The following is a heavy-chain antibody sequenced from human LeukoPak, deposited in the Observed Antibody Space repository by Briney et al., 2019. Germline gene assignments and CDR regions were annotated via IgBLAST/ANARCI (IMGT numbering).Heavy chain of an antibody. V-gene: IGHV4-59*01. CDR2: IYYSGST. Sequence: SETLSLTCTVSGGSISSYYWSRIRQPPGKGLEWIGYIYYSGSTNYNPSLKSRVTISVDTSKNQFSLKLSSVTAADTAVYYCARSQISGYDGDFDYWGQGTLVTVSS. CDR1: GGSISSYY. D-gene: IGHD5-12*01. CDR3: ARSQISGYDGDFDY. J-gene: IGHJ4*02.